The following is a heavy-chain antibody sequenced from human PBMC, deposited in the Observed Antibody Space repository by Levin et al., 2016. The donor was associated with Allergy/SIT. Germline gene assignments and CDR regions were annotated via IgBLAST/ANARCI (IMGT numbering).Heavy chain of an antibody. J-gene: IGHJ6*02. V-gene: IGHV3-21*01. Sequence: VRQAPGKGLEWVSSISSSSSYIYYADSVKGRFTISRDNAKNSLYLQMNSLRAEDTAVYYCARDQVGGSSWYERTYYYYGMDVWGQGTTVTVSS. D-gene: IGHD6-13*01. CDR3: ARDQVGGSSWYERTYYYYGMDV. CDR2: ISSSSSYI.